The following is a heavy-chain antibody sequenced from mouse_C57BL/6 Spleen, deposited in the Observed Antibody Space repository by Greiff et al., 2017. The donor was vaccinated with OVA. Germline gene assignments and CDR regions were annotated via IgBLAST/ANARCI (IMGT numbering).Heavy chain of an antibody. Sequence: VQLQQSGAELVKPGASVKMSCKASGYTFTSYWITWVKQRPGQGLEWIGDIYPGSGSTNYNEKFKSKATLTVDTSSSTAYMQLSSLTSEDSAVYYCARSLRGYAMDYWGQGTSVTVSS. CDR2: IYPGSGST. CDR1: GYTFTSYW. J-gene: IGHJ4*01. V-gene: IGHV1-55*01. CDR3: ARSLRGYAMDY.